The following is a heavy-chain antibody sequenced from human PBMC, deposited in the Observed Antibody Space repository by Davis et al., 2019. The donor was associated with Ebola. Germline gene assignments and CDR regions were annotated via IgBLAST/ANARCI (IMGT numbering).Heavy chain of an antibody. V-gene: IGHV3-66*01. CDR1: GFTVSTNY. J-gene: IGHJ4*02. CDR2: IYSGGST. Sequence: GGSLRLSCAASGFTVSTNYMSWVRQAPGKGLEWVSVIYSGGSTYYADSVKGRFTISRDNSKNTLYLQMNSLRAEDTAVYYCARDENYYDSSGYYYVSVDYWGQGTLVTVSS. CDR3: ARDENYYDSSGYYYVSVDY. D-gene: IGHD3-22*01.